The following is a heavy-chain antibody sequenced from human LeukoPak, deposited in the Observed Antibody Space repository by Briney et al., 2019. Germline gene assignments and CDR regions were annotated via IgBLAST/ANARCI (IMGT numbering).Heavy chain of an antibody. CDR2: IYDSGST. V-gene: IGHV4-59*01. D-gene: IGHD5-18*01. CDR3: ARDRRGYGSFDS. Sequence: SETLSLTCTVSDGSLSSYYWNWVRQPPGKGLEWIGFIYDSGSTNYNPSLYSRLTISVDTSKNQFSLKLTSVTAADTAVYYCARDRRGYGSFDSWGQGTLVTVSS. CDR1: DGSLSSYY. J-gene: IGHJ4*02.